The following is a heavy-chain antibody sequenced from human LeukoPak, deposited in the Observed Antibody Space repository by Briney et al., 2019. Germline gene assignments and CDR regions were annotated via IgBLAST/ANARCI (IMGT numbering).Heavy chain of an antibody. CDR3: ARGKRIVYYYDSSGYPS. CDR2: INHSGST. CDR1: GGSFSGYY. D-gene: IGHD3-22*01. J-gene: IGHJ5*02. Sequence: SSETLSLTCAVYGGSFSGYYWSWVRRPPGKGLEWIGEINHSGSTNYNPSLKSRVTISVDTSKNQFSLKLSSVTAADTAVYYCARGKRIVYYYDSSGYPSWGQGTLVTVSS. V-gene: IGHV4-34*01.